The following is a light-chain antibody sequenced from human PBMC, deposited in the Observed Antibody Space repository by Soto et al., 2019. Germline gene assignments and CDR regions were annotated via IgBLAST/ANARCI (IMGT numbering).Light chain of an antibody. V-gene: IGKV3-11*01. CDR3: QQRCDWPLT. CDR2: DAS. Sequence: EIVLTQSPATLSLSPGERATLSCRASQSVSSYLAWYQHKPGQTPRLLIYDASNRATGIPARFSGSGSGTDFTLTISSLEPEDFAVYYCQQRCDWPLTFGGGTKVDIK. CDR1: QSVSSY. J-gene: IGKJ4*01.